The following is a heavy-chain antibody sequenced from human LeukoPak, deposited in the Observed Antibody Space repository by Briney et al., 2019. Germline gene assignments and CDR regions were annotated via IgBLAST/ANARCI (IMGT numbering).Heavy chain of an antibody. CDR3: ARDKDMTTMTTVDY. J-gene: IGHJ4*02. CDR1: GFAFSTYA. CDR2: ISYGGSTK. Sequence: GGSLRLSCAASGFAFSTYAMHWVRQAPGKGLEWVAVISYGGSTKYYADSVKGHFTISRDNSKNTLYLQMNSLRPEDTAVYYCARDKDMTTMTTVDYWGQGTLVTVSS. V-gene: IGHV3-30-3*01. D-gene: IGHD4-17*01.